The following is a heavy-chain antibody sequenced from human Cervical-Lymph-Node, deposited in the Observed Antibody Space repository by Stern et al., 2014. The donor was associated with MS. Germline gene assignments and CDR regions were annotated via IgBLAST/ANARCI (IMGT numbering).Heavy chain of an antibody. V-gene: IGHV3-23*04. D-gene: IGHD3-16*01. CDR3: AKDSENYDYVWGSLDY. Sequence: EMQLVESGGGLVQPGGSLRLSCAASGFTFSSYAMSWVRQAPGKGLEWVSAISGSGGSTYYADSVKGRFTISRDNSKNTLYLQMNSLRAEDTAVYYCAKDSENYDYVWGSLDYWGQGTLVTVSS. CDR2: ISGSGGST. J-gene: IGHJ4*02. CDR1: GFTFSSYA.